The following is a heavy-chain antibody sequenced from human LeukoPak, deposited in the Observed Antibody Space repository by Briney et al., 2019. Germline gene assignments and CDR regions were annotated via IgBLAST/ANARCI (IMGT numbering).Heavy chain of an antibody. CDR2: ISSRRSYI. Sequence: PGGSLRLSCAAPGVTFRRYNRNWVRQAPGKGLEWVSSISSRRSYIYYADSVKGRFTISRDNSKNTLYLQTNSLRAEDTAVYFCAKSTRAGMAMMDVWGKGTTVTVSS. J-gene: IGHJ6*04. CDR1: GVTFRRYN. CDR3: AKSTRAGMAMMDV. V-gene: IGHV3-21*01. D-gene: IGHD5-24*01.